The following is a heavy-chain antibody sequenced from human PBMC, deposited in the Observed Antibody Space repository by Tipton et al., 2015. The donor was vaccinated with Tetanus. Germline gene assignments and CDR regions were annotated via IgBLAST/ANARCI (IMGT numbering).Heavy chain of an antibody. Sequence: LRLSCTVSGGSISSGGYYWSWIRQHPGKGLEWIGYIYYSGSTYYNPSLKSRVTISIDTSKNQFSLKLSSVTAADTGVYYCAKRDYKKGNWFDPWGQGIPVTVSS. J-gene: IGHJ5*02. V-gene: IGHV4-31*03. CDR1: GGSISSGGYY. CDR3: AKRDYKKGNWFDP. CDR2: IYYSGST. D-gene: IGHD4-11*01.